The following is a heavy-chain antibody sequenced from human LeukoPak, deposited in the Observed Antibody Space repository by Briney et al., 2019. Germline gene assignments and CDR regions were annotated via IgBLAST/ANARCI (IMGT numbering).Heavy chain of an antibody. J-gene: IGHJ4*02. CDR3: AKAELSYIVGATTFGY. CDR2: TSGSGGST. D-gene: IGHD1-26*01. Sequence: GGSLRLFCAASGFTFSSYAMRWVRQAPGKGLEWVSATSGSGGSTYYADSVKGRFTISRDNSKNTLYLQMNSLRAEDTAVYYCAKAELSYIVGATTFGYWGQGTLVTVSS. V-gene: IGHV3-23*01. CDR1: GFTFSSYA.